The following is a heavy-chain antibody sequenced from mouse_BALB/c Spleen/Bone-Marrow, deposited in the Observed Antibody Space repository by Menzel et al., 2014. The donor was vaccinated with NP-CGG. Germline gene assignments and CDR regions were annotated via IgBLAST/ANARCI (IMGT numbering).Heavy chain of an antibody. CDR2: IYPGDGDT. CDR3: TRSTATFDY. D-gene: IGHD1-2*01. Sequence: QVQLQQSGAELVRPGSSVKISCKASGYAFXAYWMNWVKQRPGQGLEWIGQIYPGDGDTNYNGKFKGKATLTADKSPSTAYMQLSSLTSEDSAVYFCTRSTATFDYWGQGTTLTVSS. J-gene: IGHJ2*01. V-gene: IGHV1-80*01. CDR1: GYAFXAYW.